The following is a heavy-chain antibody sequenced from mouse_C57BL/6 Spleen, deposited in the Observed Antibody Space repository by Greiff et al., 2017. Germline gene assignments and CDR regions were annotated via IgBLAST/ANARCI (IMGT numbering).Heavy chain of an antibody. J-gene: IGHJ2*01. Sequence: QVQLQQPGAELVKPGASVKLSCKASGYTFTSYWMQWVKQRPGQGLEWIGEIDPSDSYTNYNQKFKGKATLTVDTSSSTAYMQLSSLTSEDSAVYDCRSGTWRTDYFDYWGQGTTLTVSS. CDR1: GYTFTSYW. V-gene: IGHV1-50*01. D-gene: IGHD4-1*01. CDR3: RSGTWRTDYFDY. CDR2: IDPSDSYT.